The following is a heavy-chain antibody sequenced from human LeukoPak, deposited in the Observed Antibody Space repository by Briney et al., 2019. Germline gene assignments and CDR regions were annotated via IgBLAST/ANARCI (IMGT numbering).Heavy chain of an antibody. J-gene: IGHJ6*03. Sequence: GGSLRLSCAASGFTFDDYGMSWVRHAPGKGLEWVSSINWNGGSTGYADSVKGRFTISRDNAKNSLYLQMNSLRVEDTALYYCARESLVDYNFYYMDVWGKGTTVTVSS. V-gene: IGHV3-20*04. CDR3: ARESLVDYNFYYMDV. CDR2: INWNGGST. D-gene: IGHD1-26*01. CDR1: GFTFDDYG.